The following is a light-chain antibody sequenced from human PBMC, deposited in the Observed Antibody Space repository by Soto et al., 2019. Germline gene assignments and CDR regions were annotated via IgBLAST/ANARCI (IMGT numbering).Light chain of an antibody. V-gene: IGKV1D-13*01. CDR1: QGISSA. J-gene: IGKJ4*01. CDR3: QHFNNYT. CDR2: DAS. Sequence: AIQLTQSPSSLSASVGDRVTITCRASQGISSALAWYQQKPGKAPKLLIYDASSLESGVPSRFSGSGSGTDFTLTISSLQPEDFATYYCQHFNNYTFGGGTKVEIK.